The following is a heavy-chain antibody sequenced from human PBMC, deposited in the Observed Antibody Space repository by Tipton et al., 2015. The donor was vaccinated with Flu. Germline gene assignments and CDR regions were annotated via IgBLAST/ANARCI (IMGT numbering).Heavy chain of an antibody. CDR2: INHSGST. V-gene: IGHV4-34*01. Sequence: GLVKPSETLSLTCAVYGGSFSGYYWSWIRQPPGKGLEWIGEINHSGSTNYNPSLKSRVTISVDTSKNQFSLKLSSVTAADTAVYYCARVRGRGTMVRGVIGWFDPWGQGTLVTVSS. CDR1: GGSFSGYY. D-gene: IGHD3-10*01. CDR3: ARVRGRGTMVRGVIGWFDP. J-gene: IGHJ5*02.